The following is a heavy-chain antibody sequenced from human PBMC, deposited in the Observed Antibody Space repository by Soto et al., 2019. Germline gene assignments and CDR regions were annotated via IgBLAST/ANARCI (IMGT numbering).Heavy chain of an antibody. J-gene: IGHJ4*02. Sequence: QGQLVESGGGVVQPGRSLRLSCAASGFTFSSYGMHWVRQAPGKGLAWVAVKWYDGSNKYYADSVKGRFTISRDNSKNTLYLQMNSLRAEDTAVYYCARERGGDYGDRARYDYWGQGTLVTVSS. V-gene: IGHV3-33*01. CDR3: ARERGGDYGDRARYDY. CDR1: GFTFSSYG. CDR2: KWYDGSNK. D-gene: IGHD4-17*01.